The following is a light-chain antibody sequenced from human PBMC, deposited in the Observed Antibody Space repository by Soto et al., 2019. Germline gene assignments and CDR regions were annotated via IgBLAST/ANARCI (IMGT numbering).Light chain of an antibody. J-gene: IGKJ1*01. V-gene: IGKV4-1*01. CDR3: QQYYSTPRT. CDR2: WAS. CDR1: QSVLYSSNNKNY. Sequence: DIVMTQSPDSLAVSLGERVTINCKSSQSVLYSSNNKNYLAWYQQKPGQPPKLLIYWASTRESGVPDRFSGSGSGTVFTLTISSLQAEDVAVYYCQQYYSTPRTFGQGTKVEIK.